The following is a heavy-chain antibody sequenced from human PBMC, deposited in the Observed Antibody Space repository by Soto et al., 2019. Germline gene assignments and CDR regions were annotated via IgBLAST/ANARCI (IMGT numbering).Heavy chain of an antibody. CDR2: INTDGSSR. J-gene: IGHJ4*02. Sequence: PGGSLRLSCAVSGFTFGSYWMHWFRQAPGKGLMWVSRINTDGSSRSYADSVEGRFTISRDNAKNTLYLQMDSLGVEDTAIYYCARLLPVAGTNYWGQGTLVTVSS. CDR1: GFTFGSYW. V-gene: IGHV3-74*01. D-gene: IGHD6-19*01. CDR3: ARLLPVAGTNY.